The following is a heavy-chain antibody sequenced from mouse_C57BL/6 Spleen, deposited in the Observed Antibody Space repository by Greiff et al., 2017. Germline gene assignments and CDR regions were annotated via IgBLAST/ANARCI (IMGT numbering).Heavy chain of an antibody. CDR2: ISDGGSYT. J-gene: IGHJ2*01. V-gene: IGHV5-4*01. Sequence: EVQRVESGGGLVKPGGSLKLSCAASGFTFSSYAMSWVRQTPEKRLEWVATISDGGSYTYYPDNVKGRFTISRDNAKNNLYLQMSHLKSEDTAMYYCARGYSDYWGQGTTLTVSS. CDR1: GFTFSSYA. CDR3: ARGYSDY.